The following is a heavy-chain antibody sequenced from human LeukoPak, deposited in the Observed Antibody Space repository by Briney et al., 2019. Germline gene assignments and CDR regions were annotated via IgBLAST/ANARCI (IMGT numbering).Heavy chain of an antibody. CDR2: IWYDGSNK. CDR1: GFTFSSYG. J-gene: IGHJ4*02. CDR3: ARDWQHMATVIYYFDY. V-gene: IGHV3-33*02. D-gene: IGHD4-17*01. Sequence: GRSLRLSCAASGFTFSSYGMHWVRQAPGKGLEWVAVIWYDGSNKYYADSAKGRFTISRDNSKNTLFLQMDSLRAEDTAVYYRARDWQHMATVIYYFDYWGQGTLVTVSS.